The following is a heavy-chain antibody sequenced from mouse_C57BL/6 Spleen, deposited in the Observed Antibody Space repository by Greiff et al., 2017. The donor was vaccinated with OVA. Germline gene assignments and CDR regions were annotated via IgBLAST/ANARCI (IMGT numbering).Heavy chain of an antibody. CDR3: ARGGGSSWYFDV. D-gene: IGHD1-1*01. CDR2: INPNNGGT. Sequence: VQLKHSGPELVKPGASVTISCTASGYTFTDYYMNWVKQSHGKSLEWIGDINPNNGGTSYNQKFKGKATLTVDKSSSTAYMELRSLTSEDSAVYYCARGGGSSWYFDVWGTGTTVTVSS. CDR1: GYTFTDYY. V-gene: IGHV1-26*01. J-gene: IGHJ1*03.